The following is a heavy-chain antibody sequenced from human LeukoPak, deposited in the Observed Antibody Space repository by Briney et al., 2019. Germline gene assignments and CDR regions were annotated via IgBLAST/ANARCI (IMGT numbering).Heavy chain of an antibody. CDR3: ARDRPYTGGWRGFDY. Sequence: SVKVSCKAPGGTFSRYAISWVRQAPGQGLEWMGGIIPMFGIANYAQKFQGRVTITADESTSTAYMELSSLRSEDTAVYYCARDRPYTGGWRGFDYWGQGTLVTVSS. CDR2: IIPMFGIA. J-gene: IGHJ4*02. CDR1: GGTFSRYA. D-gene: IGHD5-18*01. V-gene: IGHV1-69*01.